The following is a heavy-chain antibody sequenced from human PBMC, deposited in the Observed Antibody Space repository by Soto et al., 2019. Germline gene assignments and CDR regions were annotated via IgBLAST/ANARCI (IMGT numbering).Heavy chain of an antibody. CDR1: GFTFSSNW. D-gene: IGHD3-10*01. J-gene: IGHJ4*02. CDR2: MNPDGSTR. V-gene: IGHV3-74*01. Sequence: EVQLVESGGDLVQPGGSLRLSCEASGFTFSSNWMHWVRQAPGKGLVWVSCMNPDGSTRGYADSVKGPFTISRDNAKNTLSLQLNSVRAEDTPVYYCARGGNAVSGQYYPDDQWGQGTLVTVSS. CDR3: ARGGNAVSGQYYPDDQ.